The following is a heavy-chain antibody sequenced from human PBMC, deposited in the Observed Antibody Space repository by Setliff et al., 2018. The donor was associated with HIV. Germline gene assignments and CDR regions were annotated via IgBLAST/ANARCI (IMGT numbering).Heavy chain of an antibody. CDR3: ARDALGYGSSGRFDL. J-gene: IGHJ2*01. CDR1: GGSVNDFY. D-gene: IGHD3-22*01. Sequence: SETLSLTCTVSGGSVNDFYCNWIRQPPGKGPEWIGYIHSSGSTIYNPSLKSRITISLDTSKEQFSLELSSATAADTAVYYCARDALGYGSSGRFDLWGRGTLVTVSS. CDR2: IHSSGST. V-gene: IGHV4-4*09.